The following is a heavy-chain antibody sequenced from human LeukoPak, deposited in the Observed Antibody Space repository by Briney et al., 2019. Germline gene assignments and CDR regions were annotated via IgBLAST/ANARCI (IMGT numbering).Heavy chain of an antibody. J-gene: IGHJ4*02. Sequence: GGSLRLSCTASGFNLYDHYMSWIRQAPGKGLEWISYIPTSGPTTYLAGSVKGRFTVSRDNAKNSVFLQMSNVKAEDTAVYYCARVKTRGVNPLFDYWDQGALVTVSS. D-gene: IGHD3-3*01. CDR3: ARVKTRGVNPLFDY. CDR2: IPTSGPTT. CDR1: GFNLYDHY. V-gene: IGHV3-11*01.